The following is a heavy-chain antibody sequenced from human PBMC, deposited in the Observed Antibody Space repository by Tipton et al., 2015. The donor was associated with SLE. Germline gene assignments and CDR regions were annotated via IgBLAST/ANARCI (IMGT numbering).Heavy chain of an antibody. CDR2: INHSG. V-gene: IGHV4-34*01. J-gene: IGHJ4*02. Sequence: LRLSCAVYGGSFSGYYWSWIRQPPGKGLEWIGEINHSGSTISVDTSKNQFSLKLSSVTAADTAVYYCARQGESVVPAAMSVFDSWGQGTLVTVSS. D-gene: IGHD2-2*01. CDR1: GGSFSGYY. CDR3: ARQGESVVPAAMSVFDS.